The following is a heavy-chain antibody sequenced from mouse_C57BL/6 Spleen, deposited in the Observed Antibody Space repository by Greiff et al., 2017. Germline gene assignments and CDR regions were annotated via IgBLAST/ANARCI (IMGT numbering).Heavy chain of an antibody. CDR2: IYPSDSET. D-gene: IGHD1-1*01. Sequence: QVQLQQPGAELVRPGSSVKLSCKASGYTFTSYWMDWVKQRPGQGLEWIGNIYPSDSETHYNQKFKDKATLTVDKSSSTAYMQLSSLTSDDSAVYYCARSLDYYGSSDWYFDVWGTGTTVTVSS. CDR3: ARSLDYYGSSDWYFDV. CDR1: GYTFTSYW. J-gene: IGHJ1*03. V-gene: IGHV1-61*01.